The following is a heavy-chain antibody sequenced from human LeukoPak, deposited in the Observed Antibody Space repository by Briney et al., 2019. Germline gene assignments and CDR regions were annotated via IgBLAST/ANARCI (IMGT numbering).Heavy chain of an antibody. CDR3: ARADDGGSGSYYNDY. J-gene: IGHJ4*02. D-gene: IGHD3-10*01. V-gene: IGHV1-2*06. Sequence: GASVKVSCKASGYTFTSYGISWVRQAPGQGLEWMGRINPNSGGTNYAQKFQGRVTMTRDTSISTAYMELSRLRSDDTAVYYCARADDGGSGSYYNDYWGQGTLVTVSS. CDR1: GYTFTSYG. CDR2: INPNSGGT.